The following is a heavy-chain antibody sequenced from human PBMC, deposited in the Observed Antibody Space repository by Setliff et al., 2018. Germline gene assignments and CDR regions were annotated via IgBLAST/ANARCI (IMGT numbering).Heavy chain of an antibody. CDR3: ARQGASGAPHY. CDR2: IHYRGTT. J-gene: IGHJ4*02. CDR1: GASISSGTYY. V-gene: IGHV4-39*01. Sequence: SETLSLTCTVSGASISSGTYYWAWIRQPPGKGLEWIGRIHYRGTTYSNASLASRLTISVDTAKNQFSLQLTSVTAADTAIYYCARQGASGAPHYWGQGTLVTVSS. D-gene: IGHD6-13*01.